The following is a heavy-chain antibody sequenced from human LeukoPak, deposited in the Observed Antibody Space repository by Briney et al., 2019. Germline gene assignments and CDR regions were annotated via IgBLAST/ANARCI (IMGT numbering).Heavy chain of an antibody. CDR2: MSYDGSNK. V-gene: IGHV3-30*03. CDR3: ALGVLTGYYNFDY. Sequence: GGSLRLSCAASGFTFSSYGMHWVRQAPGKGLEWVAVMSYDGSNKYYADSVKGRFTISRDNSKNTLYLQMNSLRAEDTAVYYCALGVLTGYYNFDYWGQGTLVTVSS. J-gene: IGHJ4*02. D-gene: IGHD3-9*01. CDR1: GFTFSSYG.